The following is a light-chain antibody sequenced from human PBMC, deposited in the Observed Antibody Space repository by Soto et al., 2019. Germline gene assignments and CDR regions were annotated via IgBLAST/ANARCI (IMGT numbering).Light chain of an antibody. CDR3: QHGYVAPYS. V-gene: IGKV1-39*01. CDR1: QDINVY. Sequence: DIQMTQSPSSLSASIGDTVTITCRASQDINVYLYWYQQKPGEVPRLLIYSASTLHSGVPSRFTGSGCERDCTLTIRSLQPEDFATYYCQHGYVAPYSFGQGTKVDI. J-gene: IGKJ2*03. CDR2: SAS.